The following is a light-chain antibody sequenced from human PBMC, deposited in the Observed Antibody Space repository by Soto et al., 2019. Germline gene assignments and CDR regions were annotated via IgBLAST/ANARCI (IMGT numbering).Light chain of an antibody. CDR1: QSVSNW. J-gene: IGKJ1*01. CDR2: DVS. Sequence: DIQMTQSTSTLSASVGERVTITCRASQSVSNWLAWYQQKPGKAPKLLIYDVSSLESGVPSRFSGSGSGTEFILTISSLQPDDFATYYCQQYDSYSWTFDQGTKVEMK. CDR3: QQYDSYSWT. V-gene: IGKV1-5*01.